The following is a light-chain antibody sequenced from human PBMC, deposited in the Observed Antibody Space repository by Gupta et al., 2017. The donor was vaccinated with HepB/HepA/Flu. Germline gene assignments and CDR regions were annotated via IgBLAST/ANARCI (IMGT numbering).Light chain of an antibody. CDR2: QDS. CDR1: KLGDKY. J-gene: IGLJ2*01. Sequence: SYELTQPPSLSVSPGQTASITCSGDKLGDKYVCWYQQKSGQSPVLVIYQDSKRPSGIPERFSGSNSGNTATLTISGTQALDEADYYCQAWDSSTVVFGGGTKLTVL. V-gene: IGLV3-1*01. CDR3: QAWDSSTVV.